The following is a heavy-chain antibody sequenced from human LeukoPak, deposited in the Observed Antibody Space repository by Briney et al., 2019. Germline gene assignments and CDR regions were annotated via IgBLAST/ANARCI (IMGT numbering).Heavy chain of an antibody. CDR3: AREGIAAPDY. V-gene: IGHV3-7*01. CDR1: GFTFSSYW. CDR2: IKQDGSEK. J-gene: IGHJ4*02. Sequence: PGGSLRLSCAASGFTFSSYWMSWVRQAPGKGLEWVANIKQDGSEKYYVESAKGRFTISRDNAKNSMYLQMNSLRGEDTAVYYCAREGIAAPDYWGQGTLVTVSS. D-gene: IGHD6-6*01.